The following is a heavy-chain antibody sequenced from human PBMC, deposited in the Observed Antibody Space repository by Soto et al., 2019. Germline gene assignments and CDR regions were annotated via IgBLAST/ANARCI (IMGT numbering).Heavy chain of an antibody. V-gene: IGHV1-69*13. Sequence: SVKVSCKASGGTFSSYATSWVRQAPGQGLEWMGGIIPIFGTANYAQKFQGRVTITADESTSTAYMELSSLRSEDTAVYYCARERTEEPYYYDTGYYYYGMDVWGQGTTVTVSS. CDR3: ARERTEEPYYYDTGYYYYGMDV. CDR1: GGTFSSYA. J-gene: IGHJ6*02. D-gene: IGHD3-22*01. CDR2: IIPIFGTA.